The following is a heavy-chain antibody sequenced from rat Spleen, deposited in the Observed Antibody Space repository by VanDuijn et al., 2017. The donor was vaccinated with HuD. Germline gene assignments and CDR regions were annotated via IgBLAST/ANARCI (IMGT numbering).Heavy chain of an antibody. J-gene: IGHJ3*01. D-gene: IGHD1-6*01. CDR2: ISTGGDNT. CDR3: TTYSDYATSPFAS. V-gene: IGHV5-27*01. CDR1: GFTFTNYN. Sequence: EVQLVESGGGLVQPGGSLRLSCAASGFTFTNYNMAWVRQAPKKGLEWVAYISTGGDNTYYSDFVKGRFTISRDNAKTTLYLEMDSLRSEDTATYYCTTYSDYATSPFASWGRGALVTVSS.